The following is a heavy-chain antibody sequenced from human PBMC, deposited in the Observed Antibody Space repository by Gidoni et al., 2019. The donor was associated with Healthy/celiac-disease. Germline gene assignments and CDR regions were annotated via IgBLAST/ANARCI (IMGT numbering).Heavy chain of an antibody. Sequence: QVQLQESGPGLVKPSQTLSLTCTVPGGSISIGGYYWSWIRQHPGKGLEWIGYIYYSGSTYYNPSLESRVTRSVDTSKNQFSLKLGAVTAADTAVYCCARDSGWAVGRGGDFDYWGQGTLVTVSS. CDR3: ARDSGWAVGRGGDFDY. V-gene: IGHV4-31*03. D-gene: IGHD3-16*01. CDR1: GGSISIGGYY. J-gene: IGHJ4*02. CDR2: IYYSGST.